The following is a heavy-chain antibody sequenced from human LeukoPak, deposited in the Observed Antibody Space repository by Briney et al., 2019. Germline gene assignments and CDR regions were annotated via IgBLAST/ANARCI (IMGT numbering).Heavy chain of an antibody. D-gene: IGHD1-26*01. CDR1: GFIFNSNY. J-gene: IGHJ4*02. Sequence: GGSLRLSCAASGFIFNSNYMNWVRQAPGKGLEWVSVLYSDDTTYYSDSVKDRFTISRDNSNNTLYLQMNNLRAEDTAVYYCARGGAYYAIDYWGQGTLVTVSS. CDR3: ARGGAYYAIDY. V-gene: IGHV3-53*01. CDR2: LYSDDTT.